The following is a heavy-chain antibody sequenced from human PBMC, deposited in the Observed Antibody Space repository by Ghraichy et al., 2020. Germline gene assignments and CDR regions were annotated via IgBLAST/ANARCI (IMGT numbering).Heavy chain of an antibody. CDR1: GGSVNSGSSY. CDR3: ARAGGYNYDDAFDI. CDR2: ISYSGST. J-gene: IGHJ3*02. V-gene: IGHV4-61*01. D-gene: IGHD5-24*01. Sequence: GSLSLTCTVSGGSVNSGSSYWSWIRQPPGKQLEWIGCISYSGSTKYNPSLKSRVTISVDTSKNQFSLKLSSVTAADTAVYYCARAGGYNYDDAFDIWGQGTMVTVSS.